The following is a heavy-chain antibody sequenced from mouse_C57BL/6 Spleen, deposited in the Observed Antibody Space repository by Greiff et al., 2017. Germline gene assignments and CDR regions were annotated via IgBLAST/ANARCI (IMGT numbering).Heavy chain of an antibody. CDR3: TSAVYYGSSYWYFGV. Sequence: QVQLQQSGAELVRPGASVTLSCKASGYTFTDYEMHWVKQTPVHGLEWIGAIDPETGGTAYNQKFKGKAILTADKSSSTAYMELRSLTSEDSAVYYCTSAVYYGSSYWYFGVWGRGTAVTVSS. CDR1: GYTFTDYE. CDR2: IDPETGGT. V-gene: IGHV1-15*01. D-gene: IGHD1-1*01. J-gene: IGHJ1*03.